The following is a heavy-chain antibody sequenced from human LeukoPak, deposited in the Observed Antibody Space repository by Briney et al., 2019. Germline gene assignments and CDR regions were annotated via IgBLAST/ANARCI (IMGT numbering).Heavy chain of an antibody. D-gene: IGHD5-18*01. Sequence: SETLSLTCTVSGGSISSYYWNWIRQPPGKGLEWIGYIYYSGSADYNPSLKSRVTISVDTSKNQFSLKLSSVTAADTAVYYCARARGYSYGPYYYSYYMDVWSKGTTVAVSS. CDR2: IYYSGSA. J-gene: IGHJ6*03. CDR3: ARARGYSYGPYYYSYYMDV. V-gene: IGHV4-59*01. CDR1: GGSISSYY.